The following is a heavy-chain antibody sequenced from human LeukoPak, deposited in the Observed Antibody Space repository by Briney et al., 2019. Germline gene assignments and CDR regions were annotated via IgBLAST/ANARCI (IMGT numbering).Heavy chain of an antibody. CDR1: GFTFSNYG. V-gene: IGHV3-30*18. Sequence: GGSLRLSCAASGFTFSNYGMHWVRQAPGKGLEWVAVISYDGSNKYYADSVKGRFTISRDNSKNTLYLQMNSLRAEDTAVYYCAKAGMATYFERDDYWGQGTLVTVSS. CDR2: ISYDGSNK. CDR3: AKAGMATYFERDDY. J-gene: IGHJ4*02. D-gene: IGHD5-24*01.